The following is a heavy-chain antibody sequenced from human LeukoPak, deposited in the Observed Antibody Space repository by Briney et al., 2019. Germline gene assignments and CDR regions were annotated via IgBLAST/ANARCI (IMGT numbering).Heavy chain of an antibody. Sequence: GGSLRLSCAASGFTFSSYAMSWVRQAPGKGLEWVSSSAGSTKYADSVKGRFTISRDNSKNTLYLQMDSLRGEDTAVYYCAKTWRYYDSSGYYAFDIWGQGTMVTVSS. CDR2: SAGST. CDR3: AKTWRYYDSSGYYAFDI. J-gene: IGHJ3*02. V-gene: IGHV3-23*01. CDR1: GFTFSSYA. D-gene: IGHD3-22*01.